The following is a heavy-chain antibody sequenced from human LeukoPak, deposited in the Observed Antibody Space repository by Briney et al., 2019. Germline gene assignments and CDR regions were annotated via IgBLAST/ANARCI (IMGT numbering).Heavy chain of an antibody. J-gene: IGHJ6*03. D-gene: IGHD2-2*02. CDR3: ARAPHTIVVVPAAILEYYYYMDV. Sequence: EASVKVSCKVSGYTLTELSMHWVRQAPGKGLEWMGGFDPEDGETIYAQKFQGRVTMTEDTSTDTAYMELSSLRSEDTAVYYCARAPHTIVVVPAAILEYYYYMDVWGKGTTVTVSS. CDR1: GYTLTELS. CDR2: FDPEDGET. V-gene: IGHV1-24*01.